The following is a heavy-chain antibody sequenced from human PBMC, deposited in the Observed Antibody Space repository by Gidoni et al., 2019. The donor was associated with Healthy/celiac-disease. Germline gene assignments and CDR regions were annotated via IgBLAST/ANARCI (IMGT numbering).Heavy chain of an antibody. V-gene: IGHV4-34*01. J-gene: IGHJ6*02. CDR1: GGSFSGYY. CDR2: INHSGST. D-gene: IGHD3-10*01. Sequence: QVQLQQWGAGLLKPSETLSLTCAVYGGSFSGYYWSWIRQPPGKGLEWIGEINHSGSTNYNPSLKSRVTRSVDTSKNQFSLKLSSVTAADTAVYYCARVRGRGYYYYYGMDVWGQGTTVTVSS. CDR3: ARVRGRGYYYYYGMDV.